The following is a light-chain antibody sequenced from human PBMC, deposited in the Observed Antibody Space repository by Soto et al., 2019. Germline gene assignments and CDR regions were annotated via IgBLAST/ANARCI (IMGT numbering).Light chain of an antibody. J-gene: IGLJ2*01. CDR1: SXNIGSNP. CDR3: AAWDDSLNGVL. V-gene: IGLV1-44*01. CDR2: NNN. Sequence: QSXLTQPXXAXGXXXXXVXXXXXGSSXNIGSNPVHWYQQVPGTAPKLLIHNNNQRPSGVPARFSGSKSGTSASLAISGLQSEDEADYYCAAWDDSLNGVLFGGGTKLTVL.